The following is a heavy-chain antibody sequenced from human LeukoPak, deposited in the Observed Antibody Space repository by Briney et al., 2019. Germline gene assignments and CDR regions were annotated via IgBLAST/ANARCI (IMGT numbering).Heavy chain of an antibody. V-gene: IGHV4-59*01. Sequence: SETLSLTCTVSGDSISSSYWSWVRQPPGKGLEWIGYIFYIGNTDYNPSLKSRVTISVDTSKNQFSLRLSSVTAADTAVYYCARGRTFDNWGQGTLVTVSS. CDR2: IFYIGNT. CDR3: ARGRTFDN. CDR1: GDSISSSY. J-gene: IGHJ4*02.